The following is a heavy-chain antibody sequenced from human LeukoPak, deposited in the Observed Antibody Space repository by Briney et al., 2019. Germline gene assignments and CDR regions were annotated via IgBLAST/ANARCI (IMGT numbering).Heavy chain of an antibody. CDR2: ISYDGSNK. CDR3: ARDYGSSWYYFDY. J-gene: IGHJ4*02. D-gene: IGHD6-13*01. Sequence: GGSLRLSCAASGFTFSSYAMHWVRQAPGKGLEGGAVISYDGSNKYYADSVKGRFTISRDNSKNTLFLQMNSLRAEDTAVYYCARDYGSSWYYFDYWGQGTLVTASS. V-gene: IGHV3-30*04. CDR1: GFTFSSYA.